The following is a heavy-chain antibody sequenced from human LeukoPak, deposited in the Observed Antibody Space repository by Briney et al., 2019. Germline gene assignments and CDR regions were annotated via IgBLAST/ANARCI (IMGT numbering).Heavy chain of an antibody. CDR1: GFSINTSSYH. J-gene: IGHJ4*02. CDR2: ISSSGST. Sequence: PSKTLSLTCTVSGFSINTSSYHWSWIRQPAGKGLEWIGRISSSGSTTHNPSLWSRVTMSVDTSKKQISLQVNSVTAADTALYYCARESYSISHLFDFWGQGTLVTVSS. D-gene: IGHD5/OR15-5a*01. V-gene: IGHV4-61*02. CDR3: ARESYSISHLFDF.